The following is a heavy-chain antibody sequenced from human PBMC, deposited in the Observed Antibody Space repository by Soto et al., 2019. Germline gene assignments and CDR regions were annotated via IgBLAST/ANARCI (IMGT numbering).Heavy chain of an antibody. CDR3: AGEKVGTTGIDF. Sequence: QAQLVQSGAEVKKPGASVKVSCKASGYTFTGYDINWVRQATGQGLEWMGWMNPNSGNTGYAQNFQGRVTMTRDNSITTAYMERTSLRDDDSAVYYCAGEKVGTTGIDFWGQGPLVTVSS. CDR1: GYTFTGYD. J-gene: IGHJ4*02. D-gene: IGHD1-26*01. CDR2: MNPNSGNT. V-gene: IGHV1-8*01.